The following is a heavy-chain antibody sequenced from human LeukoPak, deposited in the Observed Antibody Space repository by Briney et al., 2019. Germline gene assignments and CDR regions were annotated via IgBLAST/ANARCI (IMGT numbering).Heavy chain of an antibody. D-gene: IGHD3-22*01. CDR3: ARSDYYDSSGYYSTFDY. J-gene: IGHJ4*02. CDR1: GGSISSGGYS. Sequence: PSETLSLTCAVPGGSISSGGYSWSWIRQPPGKGLEWIGYIYHSGSTYYNPSLKSRVTISVDRSKNQFSLKLSSVTAADTAVYYCARSDYYDSSGYYSTFDYWGQGTLVTVSS. V-gene: IGHV4-30-2*01. CDR2: IYHSGST.